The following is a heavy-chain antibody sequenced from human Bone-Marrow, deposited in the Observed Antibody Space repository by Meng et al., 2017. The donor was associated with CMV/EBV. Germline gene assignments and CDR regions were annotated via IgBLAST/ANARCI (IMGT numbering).Heavy chain of an antibody. CDR1: GGSISSGGYY. CDR3: AREGLYHAGGCDP. V-gene: IGHV4-31*03. CDR2: IYYSGST. D-gene: IGHD7-27*01. Sequence: CTVSGGSISSGGYYWSWIRQHPGKGLEWIGYIYYSGSTYYNPSLKSRVTISVDTSKNQFSLKLSSVTAADTAMYYCAREGLYHAGGCDPWGQGTLVTVSS. J-gene: IGHJ5*02.